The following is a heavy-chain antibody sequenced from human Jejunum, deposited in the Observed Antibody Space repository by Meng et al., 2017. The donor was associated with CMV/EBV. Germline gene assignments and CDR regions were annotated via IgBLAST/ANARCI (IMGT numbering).Heavy chain of an antibody. CDR3: ARENSGYDY. CDR2: IYTSGST. D-gene: IGHD5-12*01. CDR1: DGSISTSNYY. V-gene: IGHV4-39*07. J-gene: IGHJ4*02. Sequence: QLRLQGSGPGLVKPSETLSLPCTVSDGSISTSNYYWGWIRQPPGKGLEWIGSIYTSGSTHYNPSLKSRVTMSVDTSKNQFSLKLSSVTAADTAVYYCARENSGYDYWGQGTLVTVSS.